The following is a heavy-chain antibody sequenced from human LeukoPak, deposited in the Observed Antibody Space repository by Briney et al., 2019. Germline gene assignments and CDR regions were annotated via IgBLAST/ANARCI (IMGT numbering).Heavy chain of an antibody. Sequence: GGSLRLSCAASGFTFDDYGMSWVRQAPGKGLEWVANIKQDGSEKYYVDSVKGRFTISRDNAKNSLYLQMNSLRAEDTAVYYCATFDNPFGYWGQGTLVTVSS. CDR2: IKQDGSEK. CDR1: GFTFDDYG. D-gene: IGHD3-9*01. V-gene: IGHV3-7*01. CDR3: ATFDNPFGY. J-gene: IGHJ4*02.